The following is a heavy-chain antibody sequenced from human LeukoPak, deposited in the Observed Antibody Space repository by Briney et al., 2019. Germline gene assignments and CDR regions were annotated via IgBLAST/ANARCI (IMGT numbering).Heavy chain of an antibody. CDR2: ISSSSSYI. V-gene: IGHV3-21*01. J-gene: IGHJ4*02. Sequence: GGSLRLSCAASGFTFSSYSMNWVRQAPGKGLEWVSSISSSSSYIYYADSVKGRFTISRDNAKNSLYLQMNSLRAEDTAVYYCVRDRITGATHFDCWGQGTLVTVSS. CDR3: VRDRITGATHFDC. D-gene: IGHD7-27*01. CDR1: GFTFSSYS.